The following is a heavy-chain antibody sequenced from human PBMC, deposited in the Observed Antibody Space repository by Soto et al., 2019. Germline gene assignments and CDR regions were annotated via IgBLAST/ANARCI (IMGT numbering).Heavy chain of an antibody. CDR3: ARTSLWVAARPLDWFDP. CDR2: ISSSGSTI. CDR1: GFTFSSYE. Sequence: PGGSLRLSCAASGFTFSSYEMNWVRQAPGKGLEWVSYISSSGSTIYYADSVKGRFTISRDNAKNSLYLQMNSLRAEDTAVYYCARTSLWVAARPLDWFDPWGQGTLVTVSS. V-gene: IGHV3-48*03. J-gene: IGHJ5*02. D-gene: IGHD6-6*01.